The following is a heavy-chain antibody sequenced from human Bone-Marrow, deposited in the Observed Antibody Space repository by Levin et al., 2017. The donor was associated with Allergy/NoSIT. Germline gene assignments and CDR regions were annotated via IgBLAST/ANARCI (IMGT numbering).Heavy chain of an antibody. V-gene: IGHV1-8*01. D-gene: IGHD6-13*01. CDR2: MNPNSGQA. CDR3: VRGDSRFGY. CDR1: GYSFTSFD. Sequence: GASVKVSCKASGYSFTSFDLNWVRQAPGQGPEWMGWMNPNSGQAGQIQQFQGRVTMTRNISISTAYMELSSLTSEDTAVYYCVRGDSRFGYWGQGTLVTVSS. J-gene: IGHJ4*02.